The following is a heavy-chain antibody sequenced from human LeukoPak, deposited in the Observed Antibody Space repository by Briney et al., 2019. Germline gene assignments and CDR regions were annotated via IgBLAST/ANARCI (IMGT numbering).Heavy chain of an antibody. CDR1: GGSISSYH. V-gene: IGHV4-59*12. D-gene: IGHD2-2*01. J-gene: IGHJ3*02. Sequence: PSETLSLTCTVSGGSISSYHWSWIRQPPGKGLEWIGYIYYSGSSYSNPSLQSRVTISKDRSKNQFSLKLSSVTAADTAVYYCARDMRSPTYDAFDIWGQGTMVTVSS. CDR2: IYYSGSS. CDR3: ARDMRSPTYDAFDI.